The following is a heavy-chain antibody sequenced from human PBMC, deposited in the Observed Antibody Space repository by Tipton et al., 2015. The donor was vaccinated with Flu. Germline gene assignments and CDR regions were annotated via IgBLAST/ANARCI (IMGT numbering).Heavy chain of an antibody. Sequence: GLVKPSQTLSLTCGISGDSVSSHGATWNWIRQSPSRGHEWLGKTYYRSIWHYNYAVSVKGRISINPDTSKSQFSLQLNSVTPGDTAVYYCARGYGSGPKDWFDSWGQGILVTVSA. CDR1: GDSVSSHGAT. J-gene: IGHJ5*01. V-gene: IGHV6-1*01. CDR3: ARGYGSGPKDWFDS. D-gene: IGHD3-10*01. CDR2: TYYRSIWHY.